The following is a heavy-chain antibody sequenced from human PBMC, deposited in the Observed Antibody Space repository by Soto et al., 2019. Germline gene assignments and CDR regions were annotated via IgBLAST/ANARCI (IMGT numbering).Heavy chain of an antibody. J-gene: IGHJ5*02. CDR3: AHGGDVLPRFMGANWLNWFDP. CDR2: IYWDDDK. D-gene: IGHD1-1*01. Sequence: SGPTLVNPTQTLTLTCTFSGFSLSTSGVGVGWIRQPPGKALEWLALIYWDDDKRYSPSLKSRLTITKDTSKNQVVLTMTNMDPVDTATYYCAHGGDVLPRFMGANWLNWFDPWGQGTLVTVSS. V-gene: IGHV2-5*02. CDR1: GFSLSTSGVG.